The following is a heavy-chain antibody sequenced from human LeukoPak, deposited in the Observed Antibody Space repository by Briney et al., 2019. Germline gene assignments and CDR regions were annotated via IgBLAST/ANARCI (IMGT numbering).Heavy chain of an antibody. J-gene: IGHJ4*02. CDR2: IYSSANT. CDR3: SRTLTGTGNYFDY. D-gene: IGHD3-9*01. Sequence: PGGSLRLACVVSGFTVSSNYMSWVRQAPGEGLEWVSIIYSSANTYYADSVKGRFTISRDNSKNTLYLQMNNLRAEDTAVYYCSRTLTGTGNYFDYWGQGTLVTVSS. V-gene: IGHV3-53*01. CDR1: GFTVSSNY.